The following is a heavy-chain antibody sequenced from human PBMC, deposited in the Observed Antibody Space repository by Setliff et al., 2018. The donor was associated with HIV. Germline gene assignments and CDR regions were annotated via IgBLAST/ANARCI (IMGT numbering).Heavy chain of an antibody. CDR2: IIPMFGTG. Sequence: GASVKVSCKASGGTFSSYGISWVRQAPGQGLEWMGAIIPMFGTGFYAQKFPGRVTITTDESRTTSYMELSSLRFEDTAVYFCARVAHSSSYHYYGMDVWGQGTTVTVSS. V-gene: IGHV1-69*05. J-gene: IGHJ6*02. D-gene: IGHD6-19*01. CDR1: GGTFSSYG. CDR3: ARVAHSSSYHYYGMDV.